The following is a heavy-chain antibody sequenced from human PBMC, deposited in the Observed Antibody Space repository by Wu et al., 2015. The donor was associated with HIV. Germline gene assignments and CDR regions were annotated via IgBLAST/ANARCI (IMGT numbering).Heavy chain of an antibody. D-gene: IGHD3-10*01. CDR1: GYTFTDYY. V-gene: IGHV1-2*02. J-gene: IGHJ6*02. Sequence: QVQVVQSGAEVKKPGASVKVSCEASGYTFTDYYMHWVRQAPGQGLEWMGWINPNSGGTKYVQKFQGRVSMTRDTSINTAYMELSRLRSDDTAVYYCARRGPVTYGFGANYYYGMDVWGQGTTVTVSS. CDR2: INPNSGGT. CDR3: ARRGPVTYGFGANYYYGMDV.